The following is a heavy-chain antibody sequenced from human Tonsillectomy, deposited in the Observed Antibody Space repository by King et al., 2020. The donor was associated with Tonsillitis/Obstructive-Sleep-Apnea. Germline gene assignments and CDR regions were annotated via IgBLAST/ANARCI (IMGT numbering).Heavy chain of an antibody. Sequence: VQLVESGAEVKKPGASVKVSCKASGYTFTNYGISWVRQAPGQGLEWMAWISAHNGHTNYAQKLQGRVTMTPDASTSTAYMELRSLRSDDTAVYYCARDSMSHYYDSSAYYTFNYWGQGTLVTVSS. CDR3: ARDSMSHYYDSSAYYTFNY. D-gene: IGHD3-22*01. CDR2: ISAHNGHT. V-gene: IGHV1-18*01. J-gene: IGHJ4*02. CDR1: GYTFTNYG.